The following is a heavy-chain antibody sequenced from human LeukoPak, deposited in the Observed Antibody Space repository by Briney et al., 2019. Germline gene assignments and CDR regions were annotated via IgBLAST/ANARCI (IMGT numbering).Heavy chain of an antibody. Sequence: ASVKVSCKASGYTFTGYYMHWVRQAPGQGLEWMGWINPNSGGTNYAQKFQGWVTMTRDTSISTAYMELSRLRSDDTAVYYCARTGSSWDNGMDVWGQGTTVTVSS. CDR1: GYTFTGYY. J-gene: IGHJ6*02. V-gene: IGHV1-2*04. CDR2: INPNSGGT. CDR3: ARTGSSWDNGMDV. D-gene: IGHD6-13*01.